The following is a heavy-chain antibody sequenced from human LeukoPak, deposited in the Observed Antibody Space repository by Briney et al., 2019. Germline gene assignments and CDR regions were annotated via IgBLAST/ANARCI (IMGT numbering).Heavy chain of an antibody. J-gene: IGHJ6*02. CDR2: IYSGGST. Sequence: GGSLRLSCAASGFIVSSNYMSWVRQAPGKGLEWVSVIYSGGSTYYADSVKGRFTISRDNSKNTLYLQMNSLRAEDTAVYYCARESSDSSGYFYYYYGMDVWGQGTTVTVSS. CDR3: ARESSDSSGYFYYYYGMDV. D-gene: IGHD3-22*01. V-gene: IGHV3-66*01. CDR1: GFIVSSNY.